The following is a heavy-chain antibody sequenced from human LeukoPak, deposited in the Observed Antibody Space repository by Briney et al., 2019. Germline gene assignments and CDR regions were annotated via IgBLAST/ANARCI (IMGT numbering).Heavy chain of an antibody. Sequence: PSETLSLTCTVSGGSISSYYWSWIRQPAGKGLEWIGRIHTSGTTHDNPSLKSRVTMSVDTSKNQVSLKVSSVTAADTAVYYCARQDSKVGAYTGPYYFDYWGQGTLVTVSS. J-gene: IGHJ4*02. CDR3: ARQDSKVGAYTGPYYFDY. CDR1: GGSISSYY. CDR2: IHTSGTT. V-gene: IGHV4-4*07. D-gene: IGHD1-26*01.